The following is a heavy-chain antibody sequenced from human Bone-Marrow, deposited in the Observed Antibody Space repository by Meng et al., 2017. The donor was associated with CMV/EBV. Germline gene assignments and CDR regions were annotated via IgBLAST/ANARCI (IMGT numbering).Heavy chain of an antibody. Sequence: LKISCAASGFTFSSYWMSWVRQAPGKGLEWVANIKQDGSEKHYVDSVKGRFTISRDNAKNSLYLQMNSLRVEDTAVYYCARDCRREQLFDYWGQGTLVTVSS. D-gene: IGHD1/OR15-1a*01. CDR1: GFTFSSYW. V-gene: IGHV3-7*01. CDR3: ARDCRREQLFDY. CDR2: IKQDGSEK. J-gene: IGHJ4*02.